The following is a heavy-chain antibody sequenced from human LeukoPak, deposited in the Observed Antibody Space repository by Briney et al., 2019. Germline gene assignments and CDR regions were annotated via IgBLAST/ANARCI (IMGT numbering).Heavy chain of an antibody. Sequence: SETLSLTCTVSGGSISSGSYYWSWIRQPAGRGLEWIGRIYTNGSTNYNPSLKSRVTISVDTSKNQFSLKLSSVTAADTAVYYCARDYCGGDCYLDNWFDPWGQGTLVTVSS. J-gene: IGHJ5*02. D-gene: IGHD2-21*01. CDR3: ARDYCGGDCYLDNWFDP. CDR2: IYTNGST. CDR1: GGSISSGSYY. V-gene: IGHV4-61*02.